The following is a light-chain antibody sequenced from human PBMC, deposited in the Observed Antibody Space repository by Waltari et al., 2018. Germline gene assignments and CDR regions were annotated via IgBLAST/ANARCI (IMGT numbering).Light chain of an antibody. Sequence: DIQLTQSPSFLSASVGDRVTITCRASQGLTSYFAWYQQKPGKAPKLLIYDISTLQSRVPSRFSGSGSGTEFTLTISSLQPEDSATYYCQQLNEYPITFGQGTRVETK. CDR3: QQLNEYPIT. J-gene: IGKJ5*01. CDR2: DIS. V-gene: IGKV1-9*01. CDR1: QGLTSY.